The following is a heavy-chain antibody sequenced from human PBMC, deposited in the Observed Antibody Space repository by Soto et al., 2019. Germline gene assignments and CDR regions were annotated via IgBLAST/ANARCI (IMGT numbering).Heavy chain of an antibody. V-gene: IGHV4-39*01. CDR3: ARRPDFRDHGWFDP. J-gene: IGHJ5*02. CDR1: GGSIISTFYY. D-gene: IGHD4-17*01. Sequence: SETLSLTCTVSGGSIISTFYYWGWLRQPPGRGLEWIANIHYSGETHYSPSLKSRVAISVDTSKSQFSPTLDSVTAADTAVYYCARRPDFRDHGWFDPWGQGILVTVSS. CDR2: IHYSGET.